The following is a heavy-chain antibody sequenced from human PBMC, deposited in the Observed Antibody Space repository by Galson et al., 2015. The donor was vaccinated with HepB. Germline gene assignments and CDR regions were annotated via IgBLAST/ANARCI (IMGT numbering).Heavy chain of an antibody. J-gene: IGHJ6*02. CDR3: ARRISLVRGMITKPDYYYGMDV. Sequence: SLRLSCAASGSTFSSYWMNWVRQAPGKGLEWVAHINQDESSKYYVDSVKGRFTISRDNAKDSVYLQLDSLRAEDTAVYYCARRISLVRGMITKPDYYYGMDVWGQGTTVTVAS. CDR2: INQDESSK. D-gene: IGHD3-16*01. CDR1: GSTFSSYW. V-gene: IGHV3-7*03.